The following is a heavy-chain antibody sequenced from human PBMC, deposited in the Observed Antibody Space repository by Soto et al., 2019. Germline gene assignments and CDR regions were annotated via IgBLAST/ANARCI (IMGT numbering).Heavy chain of an antibody. CDR3: VQGASTAHQPLDS. CDR1: GFIFRNFG. V-gene: IGHV3-30*03. CDR2: ISGDGNDK. J-gene: IGHJ4*02. Sequence: QLVESGGGVVQPGRSLRLSCAASGFIFRNFGMHWVRRAPGKGLEWVATISGDGNDKYYPDSMKGRFTISRDNFNNTLYLQLNSLRPEDTAVYHCVQGASTAHQPLDSWGQGVLVTVSS. D-gene: IGHD1-26*01.